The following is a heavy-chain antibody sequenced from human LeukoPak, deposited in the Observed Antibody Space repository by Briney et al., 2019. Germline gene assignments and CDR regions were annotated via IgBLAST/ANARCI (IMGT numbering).Heavy chain of an antibody. V-gene: IGHV1-69*05. D-gene: IGHD3-9*01. CDR3: AKLSSSRVSLTGYYPYQGYYYNGLDV. J-gene: IGHJ6*02. CDR2: IIPIFGTA. Sequence: SVTVSFKSSGGTFIIYAISWVRQAPGQGLEWMGGIIPIFGTANYAQKFQGGVTITTDESTSTDYMEVRRLRSGDTALYYCAKLSSSRVSLTGYYPYQGYYYNGLDVWGQGTTVTVSS. CDR1: GGTFIIYA.